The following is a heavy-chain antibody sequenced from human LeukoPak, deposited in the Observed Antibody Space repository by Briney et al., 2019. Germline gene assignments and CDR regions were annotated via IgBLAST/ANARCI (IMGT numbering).Heavy chain of an antibody. V-gene: IGHV3-43*01. CDR3: AKDILNDSSGYGLDY. CDR1: GFTFDDYT. CDR2: ISWDGGST. D-gene: IGHD3-22*01. Sequence: GGSLRLSCAASGFTFDDYTMHWVRQAPGKDLEWVSLISWDGGSTYYADSVKGRFTISRDNSKNSLYLQMNSLRTEDTALYYCAKDILNDSSGYGLDYWGQGTLVTVSS. J-gene: IGHJ4*02.